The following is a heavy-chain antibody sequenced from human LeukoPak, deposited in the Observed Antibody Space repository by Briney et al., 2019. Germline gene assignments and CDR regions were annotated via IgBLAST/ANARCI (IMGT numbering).Heavy chain of an antibody. V-gene: IGHV4-39*01. CDR2: LYYSGNT. D-gene: IGHD6-19*01. J-gene: IGHJ4*02. CDR3: VTPGRSSVGWGAFEY. Sequence: SETLSLTCTVSGDSISTSTYYWGWIRQPPGEGLEWIASLYYSGNTYYNPSLRSRVTISVDTSKNQFSLKLTSVTATDTAVYYCVTPGRSSVGWGAFEYWGQGTLATVSS. CDR1: GDSISTSTYY.